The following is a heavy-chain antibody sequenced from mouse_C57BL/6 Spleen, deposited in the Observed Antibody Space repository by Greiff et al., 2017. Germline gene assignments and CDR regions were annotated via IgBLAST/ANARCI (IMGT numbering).Heavy chain of an antibody. CDR2: ISYDGSN. J-gene: IGHJ2*01. CDR1: GYSITSGYY. CDR3: ARVAIYYGNFDYFDY. Sequence: EVQLQQSGPGLVKPSQSLSLTCSVTGYSITSGYYWNWLRQFPGNKLEWMGYISYDGSNNYNPSLKNRISITRDTSKNQFFLKLNSVTTEDTATYYCARVAIYYGNFDYFDYWGQGTTLTVSS. D-gene: IGHD2-1*01. V-gene: IGHV3-6*01.